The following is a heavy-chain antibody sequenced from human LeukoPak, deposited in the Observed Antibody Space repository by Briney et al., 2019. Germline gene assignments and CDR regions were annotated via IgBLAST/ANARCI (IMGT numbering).Heavy chain of an antibody. Sequence: GGSLRLSCAASGYTFSSYGMHWVRQAPGKGLEWVAFIGYDGSSKYYADSVKGRFTISKDSSKNTLYLQMNSLRSEDTAVYYCTKDPGQRSASAGSFDYWGQGTLSPSPQ. V-gene: IGHV3-30*02. J-gene: IGHJ4*02. CDR2: IGYDGSSK. CDR1: GYTFSSYG. D-gene: IGHD2-15*01. CDR3: TKDPGQRSASAGSFDY.